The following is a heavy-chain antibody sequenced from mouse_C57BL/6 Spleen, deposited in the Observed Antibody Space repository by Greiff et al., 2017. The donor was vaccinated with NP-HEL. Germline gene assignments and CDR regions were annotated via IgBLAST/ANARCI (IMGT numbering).Heavy chain of an antibody. V-gene: IGHV5-4*01. CDR1: GFTFSSYA. Sequence: EVHLVESGGGLVKPGGSLKLSCAASGFTFSSYAMSWVRQTPEKRLEWVATISDGGSYTYYPDNVKGRFTISRDNAKNNLYLQMSHLKSEDTAMYYCARDTDYGNSWFAYWGQGTLVTVSA. CDR3: ARDTDYGNSWFAY. J-gene: IGHJ3*01. CDR2: ISDGGSYT. D-gene: IGHD2-1*01.